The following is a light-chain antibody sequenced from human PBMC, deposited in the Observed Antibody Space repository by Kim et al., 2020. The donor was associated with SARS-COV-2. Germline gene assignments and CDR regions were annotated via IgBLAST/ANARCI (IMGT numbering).Light chain of an antibody. V-gene: IGKV1D-12*01. CDR1: QDISSW. CDR2: EAS. J-gene: IGKJ4*01. CDR3: QQTHSFPLT. Sequence: ASVGDRVTITCRASQDISSWLGWYQQKPGKAPKVLIYEASNLQSGVPSRFSGSGSGTDFTLPINSLQPEDFATYYCQQTHSFPLTFGGGTKVDIK.